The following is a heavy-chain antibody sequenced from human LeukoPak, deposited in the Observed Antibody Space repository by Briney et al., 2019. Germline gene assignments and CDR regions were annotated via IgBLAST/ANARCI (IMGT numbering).Heavy chain of an antibody. CDR1: GFTFSSYA. V-gene: IGHV3-30*04. CDR2: ISYDGSNK. D-gene: IGHD6-19*01. J-gene: IGHJ4*02. CDR3: AREAESAVAGSYYFDY. Sequence: PGGSLRLSCAASGFTFSSYAMHWVRQAPGKGLEWVAVISYDGSNKYYADSVKGRFTISRDNSKNTLYLQMNSLRAEDTAVYYCAREAESAVAGSYYFDYWGQGTLVTVSS.